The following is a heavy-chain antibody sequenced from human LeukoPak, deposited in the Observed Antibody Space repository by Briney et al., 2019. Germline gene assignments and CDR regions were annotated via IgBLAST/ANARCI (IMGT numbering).Heavy chain of an antibody. CDR3: AKRRGDV. CDR1: GFTFSSSA. J-gene: IGHJ6*04. Sequence: GGSLSLSCAASGFTFSSSAMTWVRQGPGKGLEWVSTITGSDSSTYYADSVKGRFTISRDNSENSLYLQMNSLGVEDTAVYYCAKRRGDVWGKGTTVTVSS. V-gene: IGHV3-23*01. CDR2: ITGSDSST.